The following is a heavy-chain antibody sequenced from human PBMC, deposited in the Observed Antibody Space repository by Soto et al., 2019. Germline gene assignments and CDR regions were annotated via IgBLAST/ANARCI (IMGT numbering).Heavy chain of an antibody. CDR2: ISGDNVNR. J-gene: IGHJ6*02. D-gene: IGHD6-13*01. CDR1: GYNLREYG. V-gene: IGHV1-18*01. CDR3: GREGQQLAQEQYFQFNGVDV. Sequence: QVHLVQSGVEVKKPGASVKVSCTAHGYNLREYGVSWLRQVPGQGFEWMGWISGDNVNRRSSQRVQDRRTMSTDPSTDTASMELRSLRSDGTAVYFCGREGQQLAQEQYFQFNGVDVWGQGTSVTVSS.